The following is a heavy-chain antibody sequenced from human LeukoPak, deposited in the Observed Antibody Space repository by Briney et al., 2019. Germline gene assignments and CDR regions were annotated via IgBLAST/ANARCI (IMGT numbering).Heavy chain of an antibody. CDR2: ISGSGGST. J-gene: IGHJ5*02. V-gene: IGHV3-23*01. CDR3: AKQTTVKGFDP. Sequence: GGSLRLSCAASGFTFSSYAMSWVRQAPGKGLEWASAISGSGGSTYYTDSVRGRFTISRDNSKNTLYLQMNSLRAEDTAVYYCAKQTTVKGFDPWGQGTLVTVSS. D-gene: IGHD4-17*01. CDR1: GFTFSSYA.